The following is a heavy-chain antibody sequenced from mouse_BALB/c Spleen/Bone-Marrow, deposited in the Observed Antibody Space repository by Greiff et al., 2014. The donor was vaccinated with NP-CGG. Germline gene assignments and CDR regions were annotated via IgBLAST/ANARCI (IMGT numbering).Heavy chain of an antibody. J-gene: IGHJ3*01. CDR1: GFTFSSFA. V-gene: IGHV5-9-1*01. Sequence: EVMLVESGGGLVKPGGSLKLSCAASGFTFSSFAMSWVRQTPEKRLAWVATISSGGGYTYYPDSVKGRFTISRDNAKNSLYLQMSSLRSEDTAMYYCARQESIYDGYYGGFTYWGQGTLVTVSA. CDR2: ISSGGGYT. CDR3: ARQESIYDGYYGGFTY. D-gene: IGHD2-3*01.